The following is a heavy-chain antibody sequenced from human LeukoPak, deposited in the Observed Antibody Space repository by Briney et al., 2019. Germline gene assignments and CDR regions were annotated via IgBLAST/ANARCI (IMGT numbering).Heavy chain of an antibody. D-gene: IGHD3-3*01. V-gene: IGHV3-66*02. J-gene: IGHJ6*03. CDR1: GFTVSSNY. CDR2: IYSGGST. Sequence: PGGSLRLSCAASGFTVSSNYMSWVRQAPGKGLEWVSVIYSGGSTYYADSVKGRFTISRDNSKNTLNLQMNSLRAEDTAVYYCAREEITIFGVVIIFLGMDVWGKGTTVAVSS. CDR3: AREEITIFGVVIIFLGMDV.